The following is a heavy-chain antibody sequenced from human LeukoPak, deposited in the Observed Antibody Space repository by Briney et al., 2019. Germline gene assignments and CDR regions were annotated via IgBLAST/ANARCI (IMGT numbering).Heavy chain of an antibody. CDR1: GGSISSSSYY. V-gene: IGHV4-39*01. D-gene: IGHD3-22*01. J-gene: IGHJ5*02. Sequence: SETLSLTCTVSGGSISSSSYYWGWIRQPPGKGLEWIGEINHSGSTNYNPSLKSRVTISVDTSKNQFSLKLSSVTAADTAVYYCARHFGSSGYYYRGGWFDPWGQGTLVTVSS. CDR2: INHSGST. CDR3: ARHFGSSGYYYRGGWFDP.